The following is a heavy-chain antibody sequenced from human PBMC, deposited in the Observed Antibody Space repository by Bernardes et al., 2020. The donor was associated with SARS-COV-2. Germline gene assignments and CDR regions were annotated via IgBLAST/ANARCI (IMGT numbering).Heavy chain of an antibody. D-gene: IGHD2-21*02. CDR1: GFTLDTFA. Sequence: GGSLRLSCAASGFTLDTFAMSWVRQGPGKGLEWVSGVSGSGDTYYADSVKGRFTISRDISKNILFLQMKDLRAEDTAVYYCAKDYCGGDCDFFDYWGQGTVVTVSS. J-gene: IGHJ4*02. V-gene: IGHV3-23*01. CDR3: AKDYCGGDCDFFDY. CDR2: VSGSGDT.